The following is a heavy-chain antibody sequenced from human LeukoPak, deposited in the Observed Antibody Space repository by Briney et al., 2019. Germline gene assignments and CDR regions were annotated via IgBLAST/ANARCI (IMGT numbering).Heavy chain of an antibody. CDR3: TRGGDIVVVVAATLDY. D-gene: IGHD2-15*01. J-gene: IGHJ4*02. Sequence: PGGSLRLSCTASGFTFGDYAMSLFRQAPGKGLEWVGFIRSKAYGGTTEYAASVKGRFTISRDDSKSIAYLQMNSLKTEDTAVYYCTRGGDIVVVVAATLDYWGQGTLVTVSS. CDR1: GFTFGDYA. V-gene: IGHV3-49*03. CDR2: IRSKAYGGTT.